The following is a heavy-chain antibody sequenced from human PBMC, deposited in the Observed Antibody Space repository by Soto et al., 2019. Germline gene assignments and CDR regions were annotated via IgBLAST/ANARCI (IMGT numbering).Heavy chain of an antibody. CDR1: GYRFTSYW. CDR3: ARTLNSSSWWWYYYYGMDV. CDR2: IDPSDSYT. Sequence: EYLKVSGKGSGYRFTSYWIIWVRQMPGKGLEWMGRIDPSDSYTNYSPSFQGHVTISADKSISTAYLQWSRLKASDTAMYYCARTLNSSSWWWYYYYGMDVWGQGTTVTVSS. J-gene: IGHJ6*02. D-gene: IGHD6-13*01. V-gene: IGHV5-10-1*01.